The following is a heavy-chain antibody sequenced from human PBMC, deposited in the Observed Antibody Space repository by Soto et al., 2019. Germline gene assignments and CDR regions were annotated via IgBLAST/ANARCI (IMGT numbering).Heavy chain of an antibody. CDR3: AREVIEVTNGMGV. D-gene: IGHD2-21*01. J-gene: IGHJ6*02. V-gene: IGHV3-21*01. CDR1: GFVFSSYS. Sequence: EVILVESGGGLVKPGGSLRLSCANSGFVFSSYSMNWVRQAPGKGLEWVSSISASGSYTFHADSVKGRLTISKGNANNLLYLQMSGLRADDTAGYYCAREVIEVTNGMGVWGQGTTVTVSS. CDR2: ISASGSYT.